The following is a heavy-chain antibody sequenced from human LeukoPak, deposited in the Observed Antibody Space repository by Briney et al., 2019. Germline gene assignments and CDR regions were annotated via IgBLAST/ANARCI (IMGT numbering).Heavy chain of an antibody. J-gene: IGHJ6*03. CDR3: ARGRGRAAAGNRRYYYMDV. CDR2: MNPNSGNT. Sequence: ASVKVSCKASGYTSTSYDINWVRQATGQGLEWMGWMNPNSGNTGYAQKFQGRVTMTRNTSISTAYMELSSLRSEDTAVYYCARGRGRAAAGNRRYYYMDVWGKGTTVTVSS. V-gene: IGHV1-8*01. D-gene: IGHD6-13*01. CDR1: GYTSTSYD.